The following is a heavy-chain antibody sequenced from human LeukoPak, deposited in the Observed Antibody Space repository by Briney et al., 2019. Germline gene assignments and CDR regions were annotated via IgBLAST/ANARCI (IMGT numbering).Heavy chain of an antibody. Sequence: SQTLSLSCAISGDSVSSNSAAWNWIRQSPSRGLEWLRRTYYRSRWYNDYAASVKSRITINPDTSNNQFSPQRKSVTREYTAVYFCVRSRSSSRSFVTWGQGTLVTVSS. J-gene: IGHJ5*02. CDR2: TYYRSRWYN. V-gene: IGHV6-1*01. CDR3: VRSRSSSRSFVT. CDR1: GDSVSSNSAA. D-gene: IGHD6-13*01.